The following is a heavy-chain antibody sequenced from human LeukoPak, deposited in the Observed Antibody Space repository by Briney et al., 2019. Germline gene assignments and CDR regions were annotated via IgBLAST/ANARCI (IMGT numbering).Heavy chain of an antibody. CDR3: ARFGGSGRGFDY. J-gene: IGHJ4*02. D-gene: IGHD6-19*01. CDR2: ISSSSSYI. CDR1: GFTFSSYS. V-gene: IGHV3-21*01. Sequence: GGSLRLSCAASGFTFSSYSMNWVRQAPGKGLEWVSSISSSSSYIYYADSVKGRFTISRDNAKNSLYLQMNSLRAEDTAVYYCARFGGSGRGFDYWGQGTLVTVSS.